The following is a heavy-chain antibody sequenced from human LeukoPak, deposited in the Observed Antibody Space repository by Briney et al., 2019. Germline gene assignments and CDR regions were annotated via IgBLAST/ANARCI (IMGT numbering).Heavy chain of an antibody. Sequence: GRSLRLSCAASGFTFSSYAMHWVRQAPGKGLEWVAVISYDGSNKYYADSVKGRFTISRDNSENTLYLQMNSLRAEDTAVYYCLGYCSGGSCYSTDYWGQGTLVTVSS. D-gene: IGHD2-15*01. CDR1: GFTFSSYA. V-gene: IGHV3-30-3*01. CDR3: LGYCSGGSCYSTDY. J-gene: IGHJ4*02. CDR2: ISYDGSNK.